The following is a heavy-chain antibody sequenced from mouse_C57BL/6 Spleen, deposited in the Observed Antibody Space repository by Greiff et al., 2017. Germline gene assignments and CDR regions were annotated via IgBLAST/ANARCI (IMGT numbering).Heavy chain of an antibody. CDR1: GYTFTSYW. V-gene: IGHV1-50*01. J-gene: IGHJ3*01. CDR3: ARSDSEFAY. D-gene: IGHD6-1*01. Sequence: QVQLQQPGAELVKPGASVKLSCKASGYTFTSYWMQWVKQRPGQGLEWIGEIDPSDSYTNYNQKFKGKATLTVDTSSSTAYMQLSSLTSEDAAVYYCARSDSEFAYWGQGTLVTVSA. CDR2: IDPSDSYT.